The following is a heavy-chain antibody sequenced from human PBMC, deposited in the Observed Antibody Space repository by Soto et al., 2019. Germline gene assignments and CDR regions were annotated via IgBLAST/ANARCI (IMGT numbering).Heavy chain of an antibody. J-gene: IGHJ6*02. Sequence: GGSLRLSCAASGFTFSSYGMHWVRQAPGKGLEWVAVIWYDGSNKYYADSVKGRFTISRDNSKNTLYLQMNSLRAEDTAVYYCARGLHYYGSGSYYKHFSQDYYYYGMDVWGQGTTVTVSS. CDR3: ARGLHYYGSGSYYKHFSQDYYYYGMDV. D-gene: IGHD3-10*01. CDR2: IWYDGSNK. CDR1: GFTFSSYG. V-gene: IGHV3-33*01.